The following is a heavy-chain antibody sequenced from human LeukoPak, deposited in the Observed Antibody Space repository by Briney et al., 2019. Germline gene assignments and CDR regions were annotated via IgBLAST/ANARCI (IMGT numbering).Heavy chain of an antibody. Sequence: GGSLRRSCAASGFTFSSYAMSWVRQAPGKGLEWVSAISGSGGSIYYADSVKGRFTISRDNSKNTLYLQMNSLRAEDTAVYYCAKGIGGYFPFDYWGQGTLVTVSS. D-gene: IGHD3-22*01. CDR3: AKGIGGYFPFDY. V-gene: IGHV3-23*01. J-gene: IGHJ4*02. CDR1: GFTFSSYA. CDR2: ISGSGGSI.